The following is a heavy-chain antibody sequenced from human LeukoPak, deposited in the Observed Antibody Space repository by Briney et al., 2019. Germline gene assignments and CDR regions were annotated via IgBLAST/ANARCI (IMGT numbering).Heavy chain of an antibody. Sequence: GESLKISCKGSGYDFPSYWIAWVRQVPGRGLEWMGIIYPGDSDTKYSPAFQGQVTISADKSINTAYLQWSSLKASDTAIYYCARRRGYSGYGDYWGQGTQVTVSS. V-gene: IGHV5-51*01. CDR2: IYPGDSDT. CDR1: GYDFPSYW. CDR3: ARRRGYSGYGDY. J-gene: IGHJ4*02. D-gene: IGHD5-12*01.